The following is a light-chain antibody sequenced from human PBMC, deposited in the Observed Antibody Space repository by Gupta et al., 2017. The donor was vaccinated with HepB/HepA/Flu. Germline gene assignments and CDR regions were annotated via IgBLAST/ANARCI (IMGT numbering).Light chain of an antibody. CDR2: GAS. V-gene: IGKV3-20*01. Sequence: EIVLTQSPGTLSLSPGERATLSCRASQSVSSSYLAWYQQKPGQAPRLLIYGASSRATGIPDRFSGSGSGTEFPLTISRREPEDFAVYYCQQEGSSPWTFGQWTKVEIK. CDR1: QSVSSSY. J-gene: IGKJ1*01. CDR3: QQEGSSPWT.